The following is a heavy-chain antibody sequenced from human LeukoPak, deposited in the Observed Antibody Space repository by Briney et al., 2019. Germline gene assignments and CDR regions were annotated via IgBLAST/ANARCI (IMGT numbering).Heavy chain of an antibody. J-gene: IGHJ5*02. CDR3: ARDNSVGETAWWFDP. V-gene: IGHV1-46*01. Sequence: ASVKVSCKASGYSFTSYYMHWVRQAPGQGLEWMGFINPSGSSAAYAQKFQGRLTMTRDMFTSTDYMELTSLTSDDTAVYYCARDNSVGETAWWFDPWGQGTQVTAS. D-gene: IGHD1-26*01. CDR1: GYSFTSYY. CDR2: INPSGSSA.